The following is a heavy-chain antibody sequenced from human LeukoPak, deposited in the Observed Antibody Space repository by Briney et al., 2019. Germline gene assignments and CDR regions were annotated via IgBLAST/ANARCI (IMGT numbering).Heavy chain of an antibody. D-gene: IGHD1-26*01. V-gene: IGHV3-53*01. CDR2: IYSGGST. Sequence: GGSLRLSCAASGFTVSSNYMSWVRQAPGKGLEWVSVIYSGGSTYYADSVKGRVTISRDNSKNTLYLQMNSLRAEDTAVYYCARDPVGATPPAGYWGQGTLVTVSS. CDR3: ARDPVGATPPAGY. CDR1: GFTVSSNY. J-gene: IGHJ4*02.